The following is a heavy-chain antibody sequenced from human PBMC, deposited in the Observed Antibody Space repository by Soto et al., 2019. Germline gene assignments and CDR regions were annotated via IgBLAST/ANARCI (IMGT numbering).Heavy chain of an antibody. J-gene: IGHJ4*02. CDR2: ISYDGSNK. CDR1: GFTFSSYG. V-gene: IGHV3-30*18. D-gene: IGHD3-16*01. CDR3: AKDGDYDYVWGSSFDY. Sequence: QVQLVESGGGVVQPGRSLRLSCAASGFTFSSYGMHWVRQAPGKGLEWVAVISYDGSNKYYADSVKGRFTIYRDNSNNTLYLQMNSLRAEDTAVYYCAKDGDYDYVWGSSFDYWGQGTLVTVSS.